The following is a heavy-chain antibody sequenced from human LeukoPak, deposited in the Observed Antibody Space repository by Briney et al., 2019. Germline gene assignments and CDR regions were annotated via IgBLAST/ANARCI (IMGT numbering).Heavy chain of an antibody. CDR3: AKDKKLLWFGESYFDY. Sequence: PGRSLRLSCAASGFTFSSYGMHWVRQAPGKGLEWVAVISYDGSNKYYADSVKGRFTISRDNSKNTLYLQMNSLRAEDTAVYYCAKDKKLLWFGESYFDYWGQGTLVTVSS. CDR1: GFTFSSYG. V-gene: IGHV3-30*18. D-gene: IGHD3-10*01. CDR2: ISYDGSNK. J-gene: IGHJ4*02.